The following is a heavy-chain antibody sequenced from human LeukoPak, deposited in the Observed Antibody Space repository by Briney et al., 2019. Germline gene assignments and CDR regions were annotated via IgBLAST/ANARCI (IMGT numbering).Heavy chain of an antibody. D-gene: IGHD2-15*01. CDR3: ARDGHCNGGGCWNAFDI. CDR2: VEDTGST. Sequence: SETLSLTSTVSGGSINNYYWSWIRQPPGKGLEWIGYVEDTGSTKYNPSLESRVTISLDTSKTQFSLKLTSVTAADTAVYYCARDGHCNGGGCWNAFDIWGQGTMVTVSS. V-gene: IGHV4-59*01. CDR1: GGSINNYY. J-gene: IGHJ3*02.